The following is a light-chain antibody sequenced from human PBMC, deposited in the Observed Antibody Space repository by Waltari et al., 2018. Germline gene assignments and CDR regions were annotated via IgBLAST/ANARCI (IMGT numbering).Light chain of an antibody. J-gene: IGKJ1*01. CDR2: VAS. CDR3: HQYGSSPVT. V-gene: IGKV3-20*01. CDR1: QSVSSY. Sequence: EIALTQSPGTLSSSPGERATLSCRASQSVSSYLAWFQQKPGQAPRLLIYVASRRATGNPDRFSGGGYGEDFTLTISRLESEDLAVYYCHQYGSSPVTFGQGTKVEVK.